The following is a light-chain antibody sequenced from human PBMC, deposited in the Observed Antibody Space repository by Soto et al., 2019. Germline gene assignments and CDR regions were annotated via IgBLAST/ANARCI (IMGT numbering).Light chain of an antibody. V-gene: IGLV2-14*01. CDR3: SSYTISTTQV. CDR1: SSDVGGYNY. J-gene: IGLJ2*01. Sequence: QSVLTQPASVSGSPGQSITISWTGTSSDVGGYNYVSWYQQHPGKAPKVMIYDVSNRPSGVSNRFSGSKSDNTASLTISGLQAEDEADYYCSSYTISTTQVFGGGTKLTVL. CDR2: DVS.